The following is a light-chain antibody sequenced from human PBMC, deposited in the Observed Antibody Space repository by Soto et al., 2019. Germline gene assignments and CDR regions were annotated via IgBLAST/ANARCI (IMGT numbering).Light chain of an antibody. V-gene: IGKV3-20*01. CDR3: QQCGSSPPMYT. Sequence: EIVLTQSPGTLSLSPGERATLSCRASQSVSSSYLAWYQQKPGQPPRLLIYGASSRATGIPDRFSGSGSGTDFTLTISRLEPEDFAVYYCQQCGSSPPMYTFGQGTKLEIK. CDR2: GAS. J-gene: IGKJ2*01. CDR1: QSVSSSY.